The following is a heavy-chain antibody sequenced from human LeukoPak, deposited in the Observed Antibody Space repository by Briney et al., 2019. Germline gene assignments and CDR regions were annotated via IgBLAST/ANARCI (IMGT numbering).Heavy chain of an antibody. D-gene: IGHD3-22*01. V-gene: IGHV4-31*03. Sequence: PSETLSPTCTVSGGSISSGGYYWSWIRQHPGKGLEWIGYIYYSGSTYYNPSLKSRVTISVDTSKNQFSLKLSSVTAADTAVYYCARRLLSSGYIDAFDIWGQGTMVTVPS. J-gene: IGHJ3*02. CDR2: IYYSGST. CDR3: ARRLLSSGYIDAFDI. CDR1: GGSISSGGYY.